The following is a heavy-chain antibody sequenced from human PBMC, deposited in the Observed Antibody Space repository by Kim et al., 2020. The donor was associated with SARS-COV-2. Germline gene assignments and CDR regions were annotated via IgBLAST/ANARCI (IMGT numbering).Heavy chain of an antibody. CDR3: ARCLPGVGNDAFDI. Sequence: ADSVKVRFTISRDNAKNSLYLQMNSLRAEDTAVYYCARCLPGVGNDAFDIWGQGTMVTVSS. D-gene: IGHD3-10*01. V-gene: IGHV3-11*06. J-gene: IGHJ3*02.